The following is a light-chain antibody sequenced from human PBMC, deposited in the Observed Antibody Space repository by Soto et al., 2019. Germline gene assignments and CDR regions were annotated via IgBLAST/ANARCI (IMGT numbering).Light chain of an antibody. CDR1: QSVGGTF. CDR2: GAS. V-gene: IGKV3-20*01. Sequence: EIVLTQSPGTLSLSPGEGATLSCRASQSVGGTFLAWYQQKGGQAPRLLIHGASNRATGIPDRFSDSGSGTDFTLTISRLEPEDFAVYYCQQYGGSPRTFGQGTKVEVK. J-gene: IGKJ1*01. CDR3: QQYGGSPRT.